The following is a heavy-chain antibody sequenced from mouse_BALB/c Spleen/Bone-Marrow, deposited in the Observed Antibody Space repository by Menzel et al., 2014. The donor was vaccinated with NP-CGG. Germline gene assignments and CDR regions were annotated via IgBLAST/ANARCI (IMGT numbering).Heavy chain of an antibody. CDR2: INPRNTYS. D-gene: IGHD2-3*01. V-gene: IGHV1-4*01. CDR3: TREGTYDSCSGHFDY. J-gene: IGHJ2*01. Sequence: VKLQESGAELARPGASVKMSCKASGYSLTSYTMHWVKQRPGQGLEWIAYINPRNTYSDYNQKFKDRATVTADKSSSTAYMQLSSLTSEDSAVYYCTREGTYDSCSGHFDYWGQGTTLTVSS. CDR1: GYSLTSYT.